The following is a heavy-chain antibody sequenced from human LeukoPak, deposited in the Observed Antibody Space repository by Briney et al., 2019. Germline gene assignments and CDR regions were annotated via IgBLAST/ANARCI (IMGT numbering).Heavy chain of an antibody. CDR3: ARADYYSSGNYYTSDY. CDR1: GFTFSSYS. D-gene: IGHD3-10*01. CDR2: IRSSSSTM. V-gene: IGHV3-48*01. J-gene: IGHJ4*02. Sequence: GGSLRLSCAASGFTFSSYSMNWVRQAPGKGLEWVSYIRSSSSTMYYADSVKGRFTISRDNAKNSLYLQMNSLRAEDTAVYYCARADYYSSGNYYTSDYWGQGTLVTVSS.